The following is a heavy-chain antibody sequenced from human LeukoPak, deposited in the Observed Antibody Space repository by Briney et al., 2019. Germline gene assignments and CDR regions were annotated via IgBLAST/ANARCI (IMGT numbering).Heavy chain of an antibody. V-gene: IGHV3-30*18. CDR2: ISYDGSNK. D-gene: IGHD4-17*01. Sequence: PGGSLRLSCAASGFTFSSYGMHWVREAPGKGLEWVAVISYDGSNKYYADSVKGRFTISRDNSKNTLYLQMNSLRAEDTAVYYCAKEGDGDPRMDVWGQGTTVAVSS. CDR3: AKEGDGDPRMDV. CDR1: GFTFSSYG. J-gene: IGHJ6*02.